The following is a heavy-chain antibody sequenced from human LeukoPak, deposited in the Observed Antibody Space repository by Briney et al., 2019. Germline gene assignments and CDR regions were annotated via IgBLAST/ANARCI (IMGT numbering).Heavy chain of an antibody. J-gene: IGHJ4*02. CDR2: INHSGST. CDR3: ARGRTKPPHPFDY. D-gene: IGHD1-14*01. Sequence: SETLSLTCAVYGGSFSGYYWSWIRQPPGKGLEWIGEINHSGSTNYNPPLKSRVTISVDTSKNQFSLKLSSVTAADTAVYYCARGRTKPPHPFDYWGQGTLVTVSS. CDR1: GGSFSGYY. V-gene: IGHV4-34*01.